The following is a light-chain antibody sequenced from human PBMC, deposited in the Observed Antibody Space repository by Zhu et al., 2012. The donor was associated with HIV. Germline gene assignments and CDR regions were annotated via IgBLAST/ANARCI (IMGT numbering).Light chain of an antibody. CDR1: QDINSY. Sequence: DIQLTQSPSFLSASVGDRVTITCRASQDINSYLAWYQQKPGKAPKLLIYGAFTLQSGVPSRFSGSGSGTEFTLTIRSLQPEDFATYYCQQLNSYPLTFGGGTKVEIK. J-gene: IGKJ4*01. CDR3: QQLNSYPLT. V-gene: IGKV1-9*01. CDR2: GAF.